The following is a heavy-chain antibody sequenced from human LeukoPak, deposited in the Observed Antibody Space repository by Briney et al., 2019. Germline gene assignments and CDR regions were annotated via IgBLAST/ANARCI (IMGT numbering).Heavy chain of an antibody. CDR3: ARVPYYYYSMDV. V-gene: IGHV4-39*01. CDR2: IYYSGST. Sequence: SETLSLTCTVSGGSISSSSYYWGWIRQPPGKGLEWIGSIYYSGSTYYNPSLKSRVTISVDTSKNQFSLKLSSVTAADTAVYYCARVPYYYYSMDVWGQGTTVTVSS. CDR1: GGSISSSSYY. J-gene: IGHJ6*02.